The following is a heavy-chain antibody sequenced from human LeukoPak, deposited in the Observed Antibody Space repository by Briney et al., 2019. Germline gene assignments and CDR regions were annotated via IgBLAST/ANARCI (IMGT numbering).Heavy chain of an antibody. CDR1: GFTFSNAW. V-gene: IGHV3-15*01. Sequence: GGSLRLSCAASGFTFSNAWTSWVRQAPGKGLEWVGRIKSKTDGETSDYAAPVKGRFTISRDDSKNTLYLQMNSLKTEDTAVYYCATEPLEYCSSATCYSYFDYWGQGTLVTVSS. CDR2: IKSKTDGETS. D-gene: IGHD2-2*02. CDR3: ATEPLEYCSSATCYSYFDY. J-gene: IGHJ4*02.